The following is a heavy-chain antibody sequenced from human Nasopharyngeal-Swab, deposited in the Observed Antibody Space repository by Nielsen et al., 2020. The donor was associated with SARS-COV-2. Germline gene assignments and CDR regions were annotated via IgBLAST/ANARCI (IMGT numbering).Heavy chain of an antibody. Sequence: SQTLSLTCAISGDSASSHSAGWNWIRQSPSRGLEWLGRTLYRSKWYNDYAESVKSRIAVNPDTSKNQFSLQLNSVTPEGTAVYYCARGRDFSFDSWGQGTLVTASS. V-gene: IGHV6-1*01. CDR2: TLYRSKWYN. J-gene: IGHJ4*02. CDR3: ARGRDFSFDS. CDR1: GDSASSHSAG. D-gene: IGHD3-3*01.